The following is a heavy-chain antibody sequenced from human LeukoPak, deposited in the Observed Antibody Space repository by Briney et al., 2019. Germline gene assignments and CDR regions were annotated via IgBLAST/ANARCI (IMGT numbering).Heavy chain of an antibody. CDR3: ARVRFGGIGY. V-gene: IGHV4-34*01. CDR1: GGSFSGYY. CDR2: INHSGST. Sequence: SETLSLTCAVYGGSFSGYYWSWIRQPPGKGLEWIGEINHSGSTNYNPSLKSRVTISVDTSKNQFSLKLSSVTAADTAVYYCARVRFGGIGYWGQGTLVTVSS. D-gene: IGHD3-10*01. J-gene: IGHJ4*02.